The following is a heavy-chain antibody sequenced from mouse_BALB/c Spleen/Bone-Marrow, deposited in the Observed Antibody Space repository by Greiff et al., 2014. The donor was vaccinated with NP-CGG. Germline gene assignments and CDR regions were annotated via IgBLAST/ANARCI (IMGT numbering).Heavy chain of an antibody. J-gene: IGHJ2*01. V-gene: IGHV1-54*02. CDR1: GYAFTNYL. Sequence: VKLQESGPELIRPGTSVKVSCKASGYAFTNYLIEWVKQRPGQGLEWIGVINPGSGGSNYNEKFKGKATLTADKSSNTAYMQLSSLTSDDSAVYFCAREGTARTSSYWGQGTTLTISS. CDR2: INPGSGGS. CDR3: AREGTARTSSY. D-gene: IGHD3-2*01.